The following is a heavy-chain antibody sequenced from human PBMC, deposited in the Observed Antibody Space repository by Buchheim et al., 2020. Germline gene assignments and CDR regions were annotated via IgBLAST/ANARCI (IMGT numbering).Heavy chain of an antibody. J-gene: IGHJ4*02. CDR1: GFTFSSFW. CDR3: ARDPGAYSSGSYPQ. V-gene: IGHV3-74*01. D-gene: IGHD3-22*01. CDR2: INSDGSST. Sequence: EVQLVESGGGLVQPGGPLRLLCAASGFTFSSFWMHWVRQAPGKGLVWVSRINSDGSSTSYAASVKGRFTISRDNAKNPLSLQMNSLGAEDTAVYYCARDPGAYSSGSYPQWGQGTL.